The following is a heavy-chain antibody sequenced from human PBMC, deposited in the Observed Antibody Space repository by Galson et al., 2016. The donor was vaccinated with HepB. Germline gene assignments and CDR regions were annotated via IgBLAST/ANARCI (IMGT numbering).Heavy chain of an antibody. CDR2: IKEDGSEK. CDR3: ARGSGFLIDY. J-gene: IGHJ4*02. V-gene: IGHV3-7*03. Sequence: SLRLSCAASGFTLGGCWMNWVRQAPGKGLEWMAIIKEDGSEKYYVDSVRGRFTISRDNAKNSLSLQMNSLRAEDTAVYYCARGSGFLIDYWGQGTPVTVSS. D-gene: IGHD3-3*01. CDR1: GFTLGGCW.